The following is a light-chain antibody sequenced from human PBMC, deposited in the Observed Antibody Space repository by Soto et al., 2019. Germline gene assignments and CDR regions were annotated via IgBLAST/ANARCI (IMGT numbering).Light chain of an antibody. J-gene: IGLJ3*02. CDR3: CSYAGSYNLGV. CDR2: DVS. CDR1: SSDVGGYDF. Sequence: QSALTQPRSVSGSPGQSVTISCTGTSSDVGGYDFVSRYQQHPGKAPKLMIYDVSKRPSGVPDRFSGSESANSASLTISGLQAEDEALYYCCSYAGSYNLGVFGGGTKLTVL. V-gene: IGLV2-11*01.